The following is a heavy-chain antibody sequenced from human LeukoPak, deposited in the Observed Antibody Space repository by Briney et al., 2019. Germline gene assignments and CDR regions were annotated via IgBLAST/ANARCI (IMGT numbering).Heavy chain of an antibody. D-gene: IGHD6-19*01. CDR2: INAGNGNT. Sequence: ASVKVSCKASGYTFTSYAMHWVRQAPGQRLEWMGWINAGNGNTKYSQKFQGRVTITRDTSASTAYMELSSLRSEDTAVYYCASYSSGTFYYYYGMDVWGQGTTVTVSS. V-gene: IGHV1-3*01. CDR1: GYTFTSYA. CDR3: ASYSSGTFYYYYGMDV. J-gene: IGHJ6*02.